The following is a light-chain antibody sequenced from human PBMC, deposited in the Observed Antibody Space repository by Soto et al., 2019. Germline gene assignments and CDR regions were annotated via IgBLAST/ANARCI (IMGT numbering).Light chain of an antibody. V-gene: IGKV1-12*01. J-gene: IGKJ4*01. Sequence: DIQMTQSPSSVSASVGDRVSITCRASQGISSWLAWYQQKPGRAPKLLIYTGSSLQSGVLSRFRGTGSGTDFTLTISSLQPEDVANYYCQQANSFPLTFGGGTKVEIK. CDR1: QGISSW. CDR3: QQANSFPLT. CDR2: TGS.